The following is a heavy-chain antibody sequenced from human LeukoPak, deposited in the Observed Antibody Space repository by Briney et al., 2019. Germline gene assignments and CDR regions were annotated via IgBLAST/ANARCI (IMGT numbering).Heavy chain of an antibody. D-gene: IGHD1-26*01. Sequence: SETLSLTCAVYGGSFSGYYWSWIRQPPGKGLEWIGEINHSGSTNYNPSLKSRVTISVDTSKNQFSLKLSSVTAADTAVYYCARGPGDRLADAFDIWGQGTMVTVSS. CDR2: INHSGST. CDR3: ARGPGDRLADAFDI. V-gene: IGHV4-34*01. CDR1: GGSFSGYY. J-gene: IGHJ3*02.